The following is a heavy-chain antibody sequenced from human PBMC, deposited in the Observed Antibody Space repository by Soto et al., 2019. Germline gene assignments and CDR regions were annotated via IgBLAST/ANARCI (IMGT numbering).Heavy chain of an antibody. J-gene: IGHJ5*02. V-gene: IGHV3-11*06. Sequence: GGSLRLSCAASGFTFSDYYMSWIRQAPGKGLEWVSYISSSSSYTNYAASVKGRFTISRDNAKNSLYLQMNSLRAEDTAVYYCARVLPPLDPWGQGTLVTVSS. CDR2: ISSSSSYT. CDR3: ARVLPPLDP. CDR1: GFTFSDYY.